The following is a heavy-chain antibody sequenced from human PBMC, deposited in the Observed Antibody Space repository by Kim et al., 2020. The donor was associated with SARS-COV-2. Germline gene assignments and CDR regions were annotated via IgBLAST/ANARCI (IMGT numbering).Heavy chain of an antibody. CDR3: ARRYYYGSGSKKFDP. CDR1: GYTFSSYD. Sequence: ASVKVSCKASGYTFSSYDINWVRQATGQGLEWMGWMNPDSGNTGYAQKFQGRVTMTRNTSISTAYMELSSLRSEDTAVYYCARRYYYGSGSKKFDPWGQVTLVTVSS. J-gene: IGHJ5*02. CDR2: MNPDSGNT. V-gene: IGHV1-8*01. D-gene: IGHD3-10*01.